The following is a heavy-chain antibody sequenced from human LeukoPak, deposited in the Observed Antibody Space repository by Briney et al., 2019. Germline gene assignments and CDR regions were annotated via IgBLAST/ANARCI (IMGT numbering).Heavy chain of an antibody. V-gene: IGHV3-48*04. CDR3: ARISMEAFDI. CDR1: GFTFSSYS. J-gene: IGHJ3*02. D-gene: IGHD2-8*01. CDR2: ISSSSSTI. Sequence: PGGSLRLSCAASGFTFSSYSVNRVRQAPGKGLEWVSYISSSSSTIYYADSVKGRFTISRDNAKNSLYLQMNSLRAEDTAVYYCARISMEAFDIWGQGTMVTVSS.